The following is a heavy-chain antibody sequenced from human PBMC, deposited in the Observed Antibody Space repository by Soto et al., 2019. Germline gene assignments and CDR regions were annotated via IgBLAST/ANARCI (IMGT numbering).Heavy chain of an antibody. CDR3: ARVYYDYIWGSYPLVY. Sequence: EVQLVEPGGGLVQPGGSLRLSCAASGFTFSSHWMSWVRQAPGKGLEWLASIKQDGSEKHYVDSVKGRFTISRDNAKNSLYLQMNSLRVEDTAVYYCARVYYDYIWGSYPLVYWGQGTLVTVSS. CDR2: IKQDGSEK. CDR1: GFTFSSHW. J-gene: IGHJ4*02. V-gene: IGHV3-7*01. D-gene: IGHD3-16*02.